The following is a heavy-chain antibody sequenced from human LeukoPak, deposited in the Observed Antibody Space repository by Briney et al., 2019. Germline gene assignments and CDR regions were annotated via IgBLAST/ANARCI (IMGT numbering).Heavy chain of an antibody. D-gene: IGHD3-16*02. CDR1: GASISTHY. CDR3: ARDRAYYDYVWGSYRGHFVHYYMDV. Sequence: SETLSLTCTVSGASISTHYWSWIRQPPGKGLEWIGYIYYSGSTNYNPSLKSRVTMSVDTSKNQFSLKLSSVTAADTAVYYCARDRAYYDYVWGSYRGHFVHYYMDVWGKGTTVTISS. CDR2: IYYSGST. V-gene: IGHV4-59*11. J-gene: IGHJ6*03.